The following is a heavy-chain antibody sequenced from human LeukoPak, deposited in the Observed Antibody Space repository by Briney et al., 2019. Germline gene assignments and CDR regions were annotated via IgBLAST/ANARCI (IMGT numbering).Heavy chain of an antibody. CDR2: ISDKGDTT. D-gene: IGHD2-21*02. V-gene: IGHV3-23*01. J-gene: IGHJ4*02. CDR1: GFTFSTYS. Sequence: GGSLRLSCAASGFTFSTYSMTWVRQAPGKGLEWVSIISDKGDTTYCADSVKGRFTISRDNSKNTLYLQMNSLGAEDTAVYYCARPSPFCGADCHRYFHYWGQGTLVTVSS. CDR3: ARPSPFCGADCHRYFHY.